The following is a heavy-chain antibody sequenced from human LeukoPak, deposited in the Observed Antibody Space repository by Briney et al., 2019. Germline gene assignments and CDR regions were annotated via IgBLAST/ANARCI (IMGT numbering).Heavy chain of an antibody. CDR2: IRSKAYGGTT. CDR1: GFTFSDYV. J-gene: IGHJ3*02. Sequence: GGPLRLSCTASGFTFSDYVMSWVRQAPGKGLEWVGFIRSKAYGGTTKNAASVKGIFTISRDDSRSIAYLQMNRLKTDDTAVYYCTRRYNYDSSGYYYVRDAFDIWGQGTMVTVSS. D-gene: IGHD3-22*01. CDR3: TRRYNYDSSGYYYVRDAFDI. V-gene: IGHV3-49*04.